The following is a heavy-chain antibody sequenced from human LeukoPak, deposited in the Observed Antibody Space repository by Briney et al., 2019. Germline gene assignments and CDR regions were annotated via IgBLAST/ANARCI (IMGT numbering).Heavy chain of an antibody. V-gene: IGHV3-23*01. CDR1: GFTFSSYS. D-gene: IGHD3-22*01. J-gene: IGHJ2*01. CDR2: ISGSGGST. CDR3: AKTPITMIVVVMGFGDWYFDL. Sequence: PGGSLRLSCAASGFTFSSYSMNWVRQAPGKGLEWVSAISGSGGSTYYADSLKGRFTISRDNSKNTLYLQMNSLRAEDTAVYYCAKTPITMIVVVMGFGDWYFDLWGRGTLVTVSS.